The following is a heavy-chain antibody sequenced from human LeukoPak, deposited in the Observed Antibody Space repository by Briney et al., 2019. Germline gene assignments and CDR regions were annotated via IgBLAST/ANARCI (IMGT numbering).Heavy chain of an antibody. CDR1: GFTFDNYA. Sequence: GGSLRLSCAASGFTFDNYAMNWVRQVPGKGLEWISLISWNSGTIGYADSVKGRFTISRDNANNFLYLQMNSLRAEDTALYYCARGPELAVVTVIGYFDLWGRGTLVAVSS. CDR3: ARGPELAVVTVIGYFDL. V-gene: IGHV3-9*01. D-gene: IGHD2-21*02. CDR2: ISWNSGTI. J-gene: IGHJ2*01.